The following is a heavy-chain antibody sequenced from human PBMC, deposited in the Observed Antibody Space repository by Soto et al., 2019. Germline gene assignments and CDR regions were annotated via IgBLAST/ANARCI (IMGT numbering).Heavy chain of an antibody. CDR3: AKPGYSSSWYAHYYYGMDV. CDR2: IIPILGIA. Sequence: QVQLVQSGAEVKQPGSSVKVSCKASGGTFSSYTISWVRQAPGQGLEWMGRIIPILGIANYAQKFQGRVTITADKSTSTAYMELSSLRSEDTAVYYCAKPGYSSSWYAHYYYGMDVWGQGTTVTVSS. J-gene: IGHJ6*02. V-gene: IGHV1-69*02. D-gene: IGHD6-13*01. CDR1: GGTFSSYT.